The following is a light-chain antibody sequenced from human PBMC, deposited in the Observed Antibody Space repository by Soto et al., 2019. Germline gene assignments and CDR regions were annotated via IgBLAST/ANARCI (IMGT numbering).Light chain of an antibody. CDR1: QSISSW. J-gene: IGKJ2*02. CDR2: KAS. CDR3: QQYSAYPWT. V-gene: IGKV1-5*03. Sequence: DIQMTQSPSTLSASVGDRVTITCRASQSISSWLAWYQQKPGKAPNLLIYKASTLEGGVPSRFSGSGSGTEFTLTIGSLLPDDFATYYCQQYSAYPWTFGQGTKLEIK.